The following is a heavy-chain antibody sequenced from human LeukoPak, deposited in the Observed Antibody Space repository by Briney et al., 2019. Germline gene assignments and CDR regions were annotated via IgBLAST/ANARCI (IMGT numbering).Heavy chain of an antibody. Sequence: ASVKVSPKPSRYTFTNYGTTWVRQAPGQGLEWMGWISAKKGNTNYAQKLQGRVTMTTDTSTSTAYMELRSLRSDDTAVYYCARDRRDNWNGDAFDIWGQGTMVTVSS. CDR1: RYTFTNYG. J-gene: IGHJ3*02. CDR3: ARDRRDNWNGDAFDI. V-gene: IGHV1-18*01. D-gene: IGHD1-1*01. CDR2: ISAKKGNT.